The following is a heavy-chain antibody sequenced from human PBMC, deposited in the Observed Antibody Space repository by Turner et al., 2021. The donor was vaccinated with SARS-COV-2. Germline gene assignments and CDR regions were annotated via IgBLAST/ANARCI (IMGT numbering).Heavy chain of an antibody. Sequence: QVQLVQSGAEVKKPGSSVKVSCKASGGTFSTYAISWVRQAPGQGLEWMGGISPLLGMTNYAQKFQGRVTITADKSTSTAYMELSSLRSEDTAVYYCARGPPGDDFWSGYRPNWFDPWGQGTLVTVSS. CDR3: ARGPPGDDFWSGYRPNWFDP. CDR1: GGTFSTYA. CDR2: ISPLLGMT. J-gene: IGHJ5*02. V-gene: IGHV1-69*10. D-gene: IGHD3-3*01.